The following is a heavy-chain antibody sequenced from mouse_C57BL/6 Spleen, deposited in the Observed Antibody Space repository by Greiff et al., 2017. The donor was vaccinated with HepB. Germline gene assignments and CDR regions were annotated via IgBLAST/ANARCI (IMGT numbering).Heavy chain of an antibody. Sequence: EVKLLESGPELVKPGASVKISCKASGYSFTGYYMNWVKQSPEKSLEWIGEINPSTGGTTYNQKFKAKATLTVDKSSSTAYMQLKSLTSEDSAVYYCAREEAGYYVNYAMDYWGQGTSVTVSS. D-gene: IGHD2-3*01. CDR3: AREEAGYYVNYAMDY. CDR1: GYSFTGYY. CDR2: INPSTGGT. J-gene: IGHJ4*01. V-gene: IGHV1-42*01.